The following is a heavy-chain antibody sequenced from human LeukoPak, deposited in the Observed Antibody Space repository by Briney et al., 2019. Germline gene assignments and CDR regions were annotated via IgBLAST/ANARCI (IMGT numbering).Heavy chain of an antibody. Sequence: GGPLRLSCAASGFSFSSYAMTWVRQAPGKGLEWVSSISGTGDTTYYADSVKGRFTVSRDNSKNTLYLQMNSLRAEDTAVYYCAKAPMIVVVKRYYFDYWGQGTLVTVSS. D-gene: IGHD3-22*01. J-gene: IGHJ4*02. V-gene: IGHV3-23*01. CDR1: GFSFSSYA. CDR3: AKAPMIVVVKRYYFDY. CDR2: ISGTGDTT.